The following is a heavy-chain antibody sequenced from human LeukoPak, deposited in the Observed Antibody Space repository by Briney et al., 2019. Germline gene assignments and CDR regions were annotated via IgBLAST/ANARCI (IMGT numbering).Heavy chain of an antibody. D-gene: IGHD5-12*01. J-gene: IGHJ6*02. Sequence: PGGSLRLSCAASGFTCSSYAMSWVRQAPGKGLEWIAAISGSGTSTDYADSVKGRFTFSRDNSKNTLYLEMNSLRVEDTAVYYCAKGLYSGYHGYYYYGMDVWGQGTTVTVSS. CDR3: AKGLYSGYHGYYYYGMDV. V-gene: IGHV3-23*01. CDR1: GFTCSSYA. CDR2: ISGSGTST.